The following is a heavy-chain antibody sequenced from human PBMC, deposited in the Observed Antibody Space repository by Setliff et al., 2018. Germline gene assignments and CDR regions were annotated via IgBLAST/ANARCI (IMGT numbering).Heavy chain of an antibody. CDR2: INHSGST. CDR3: ARGRHYDSRNFDY. Sequence: SETLSLTCAVYGGSFSGYYRSWIRQPPGKGLEWIGEINHSGSTNYNPSLKSRVTISVDTSKNQFSLKLSSVTAADTAVYYCARGRHYDSRNFDYWGQGTLVTVSS. J-gene: IGHJ4*02. D-gene: IGHD3-22*01. CDR1: GGSFSGYY. V-gene: IGHV4-34*01.